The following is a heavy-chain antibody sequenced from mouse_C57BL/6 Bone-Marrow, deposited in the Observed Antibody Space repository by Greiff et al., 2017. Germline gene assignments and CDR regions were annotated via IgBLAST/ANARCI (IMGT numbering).Heavy chain of an antibody. Sequence: VQLQQPGAELVRPGSSVKLSCKASGYTFTSYWMHWVKQRPIQGLEWIGNIDPSDSETHYNQKFKDKATLTVDKSSSTAYRQLSSLTSEDSAVYYGARDYSNYSFAYWGQGTLVTVSA. CDR3: ARDYSNYSFAY. V-gene: IGHV1-52*01. J-gene: IGHJ3*01. D-gene: IGHD2-5*01. CDR2: IDPSDSET. CDR1: GYTFTSYW.